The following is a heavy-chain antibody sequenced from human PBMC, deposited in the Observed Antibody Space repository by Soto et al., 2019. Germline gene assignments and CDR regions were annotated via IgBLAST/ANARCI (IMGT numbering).Heavy chain of an antibody. Sequence: SETLSLTCTVSGGSISSSSYYWGWIRQPPGKGLEWIGSIYYSGSTYYNPSLKSRVTISVDTSKNQFSLKLSSVTAADTAVYYCARDQGSSWYPTYYYYGMDVWGQGTTVT. CDR2: IYYSGST. CDR3: ARDQGSSWYPTYYYYGMDV. CDR1: GGSISSSSYY. V-gene: IGHV4-39*02. D-gene: IGHD6-13*01. J-gene: IGHJ6*02.